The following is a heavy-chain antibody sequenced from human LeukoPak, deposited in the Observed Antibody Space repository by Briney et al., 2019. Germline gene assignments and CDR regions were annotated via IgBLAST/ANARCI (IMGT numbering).Heavy chain of an antibody. Sequence: SVKVSCKASGGTFSSYAISWVRQAPGQGLEWMGGIIPIFGTANYAQKFQGRVTITTDESTSTAYMELSSLRSEDTAVYYCARALGGNSGFDYWGQGTLVTVSS. CDR1: GGTFSSYA. CDR2: IIPIFGTA. V-gene: IGHV1-69*05. J-gene: IGHJ4*02. CDR3: ARALGGNSGFDY. D-gene: IGHD4-23*01.